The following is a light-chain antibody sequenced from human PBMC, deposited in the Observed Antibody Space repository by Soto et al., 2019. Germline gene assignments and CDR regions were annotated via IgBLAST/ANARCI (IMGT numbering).Light chain of an antibody. CDR2: DVS. Sequence: QSALTQPASVSGSPGQSLTISCTGTSSDVGGYNYVSWYQQHPGKAPKLMIYDVSNRPSGVSNRCSGSKSGNTASLTISGLQAEDEADYYCSSYTSSSTPYVFGTGTKLTVL. J-gene: IGLJ1*01. V-gene: IGLV2-14*01. CDR3: SSYTSSSTPYV. CDR1: SSDVGGYNY.